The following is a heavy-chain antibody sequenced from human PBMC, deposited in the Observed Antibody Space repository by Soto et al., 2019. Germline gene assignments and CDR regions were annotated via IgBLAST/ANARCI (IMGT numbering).Heavy chain of an antibody. V-gene: IGHV3-48*01. Sequence: DVQLEESGGGLVQPGGSLRLSCVVSGFTFSIYNMDWVRQAPGKGLEWISSISSGSVSTYYADSVKGRFTISRDNAKNSLYLQMNDLRVDDTAVYYCARDRPPYSSDWLGSDLWGQGTLVTVSS. CDR1: GFTFSIYN. J-gene: IGHJ5*02. D-gene: IGHD6-25*01. CDR2: ISSGSVST. CDR3: ARDRPPYSSDWLGSDL.